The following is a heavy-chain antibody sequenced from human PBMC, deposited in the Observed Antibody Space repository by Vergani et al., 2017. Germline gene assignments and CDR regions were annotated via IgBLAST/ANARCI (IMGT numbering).Heavy chain of an antibody. J-gene: IGHJ3*02. CDR2: IFSNDEK. CDR3: ARIVGGGAFDI. D-gene: IGHD3-16*01. CDR1: GFSLSNARMG. Sequence: QVTLKESGPVLVKPTETLTLTCTVSGFSLSNARMGVSWLRQPPGKALEWLAHIFSNDEKSYSTSLKSSLTISKDHSKSQVVLTMTNMGPVETATYYCARIVGGGAFDIWGQGTMVTVSS. V-gene: IGHV2-26*01.